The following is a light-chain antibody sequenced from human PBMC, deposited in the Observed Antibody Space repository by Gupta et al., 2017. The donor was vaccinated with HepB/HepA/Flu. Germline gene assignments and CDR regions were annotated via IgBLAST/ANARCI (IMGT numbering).Light chain of an antibody. J-gene: IGLJ1*01. Sequence: QPALTPPASVSGSPGPSITISCTGTSSDVGGYNYVSWYQQHPGKAPKLMIYDVSNRPSGVSNRFSGSKSGNTASLTISGLQAEDEADYYCSSYTSSSTLVFGTGTKVTVL. CDR2: DVS. CDR1: SSDVGGYNY. CDR3: SSYTSSSTLV. V-gene: IGLV2-14*03.